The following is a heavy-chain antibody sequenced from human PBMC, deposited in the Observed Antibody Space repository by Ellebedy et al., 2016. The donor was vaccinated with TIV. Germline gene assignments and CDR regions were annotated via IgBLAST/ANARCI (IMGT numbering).Heavy chain of an antibody. D-gene: IGHD1-26*01. V-gene: IGHV3-7*03. CDR1: EFTFSTYR. CDR3: ARETREWGLLPYYFDY. Sequence: PGGSLRLSCAASEFTFSTYRMTWVRQPPGKGLEWVATIKQDGSEKFYVDSVRGRFTISWDDAENSLYLQMNSLRAEDTAVYYCARETREWGLLPYYFDYWGRGTLVTVSS. J-gene: IGHJ4*02. CDR2: IKQDGSEK.